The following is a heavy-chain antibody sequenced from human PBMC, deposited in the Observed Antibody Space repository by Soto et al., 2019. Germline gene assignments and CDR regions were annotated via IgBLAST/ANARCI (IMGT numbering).Heavy chain of an antibody. Sequence: PGGSLRLSCAASGFTFSSYSMNWFRQAPGKGLEWVSYISSSSSTIYYADSVKGRFTISRDNAKNSLYLQMNSLRDEDTAVYYCARGSSGSSSWYWDYYYYYGMDVWGQGTTVTVSS. D-gene: IGHD6-13*01. CDR2: ISSSSSTI. CDR3: ARGSSGSSSWYWDYYYYYGMDV. V-gene: IGHV3-48*02. CDR1: GFTFSSYS. J-gene: IGHJ6*02.